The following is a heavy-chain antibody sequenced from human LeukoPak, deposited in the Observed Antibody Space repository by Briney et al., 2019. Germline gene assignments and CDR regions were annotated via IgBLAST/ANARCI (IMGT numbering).Heavy chain of an antibody. CDR1: GFTFSSYW. Sequence: GGSLRLSCAASGFTFSSYWMSWVRQAPGKGLEWVGNIKQDGSEKYYVDSVKGRFTISRDNAKNSLYLQVNSLRAEDTAVYYCARESIVVVSAATGEYYYYYMDVWGKGTTVTVSS. V-gene: IGHV3-7*01. J-gene: IGHJ6*03. CDR3: ARESIVVVSAATGEYYYYYMDV. D-gene: IGHD2-2*01. CDR2: IKQDGSEK.